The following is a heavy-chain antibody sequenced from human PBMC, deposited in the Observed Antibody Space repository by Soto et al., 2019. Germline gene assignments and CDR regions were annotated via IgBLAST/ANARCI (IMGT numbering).Heavy chain of an antibody. Sequence: SETLSLTCAVHGGSFIGDYWTWICQPPGTGLEWIGEINHSGSTNYNPSLKSRVTISVDTSKNQFSLKLTSVTAADTAVYYCARQTLDIVATNGWLCELDYWGQGTLVTVS. CDR3: ARQTLDIVATNGWLCELDY. CDR1: GGSFIGDY. D-gene: IGHD5-12*01. J-gene: IGHJ4*02. V-gene: IGHV4-34*01. CDR2: INHSGST.